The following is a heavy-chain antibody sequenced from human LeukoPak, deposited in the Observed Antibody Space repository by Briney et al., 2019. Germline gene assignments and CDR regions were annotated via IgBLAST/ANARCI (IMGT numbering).Heavy chain of an antibody. V-gene: IGHV4-34*01. CDR2: INHSGST. J-gene: IGHJ4*02. D-gene: IGHD3-16*01. CDR3: ARTRGMSY. CDR1: GGSFSGYY. Sequence: KPSETLSLTCAVYGGSFSGYYWSWIRQPPGKGLEGIGEINHSGSTNYNPSLKSRVTISVDTSKNQFSLKLSSVTAADTAVYYCARTRGMSYWGQGTLVTVSS.